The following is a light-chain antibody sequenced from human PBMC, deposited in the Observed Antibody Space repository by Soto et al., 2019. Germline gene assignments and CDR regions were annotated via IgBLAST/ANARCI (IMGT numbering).Light chain of an antibody. CDR2: ANH. CDR3: SAWDGSLSGRV. Sequence: QTVLTQPPSVSGAPGQRVTISCTGTSANVGAADDVHWYQQLPGTAPKLLIYANHNRPSGVPDRFSGSRSGTSASLAISGLRSEDEADYYCSAWDGSLSGRVFGGGTKVTVL. CDR1: SANVGAADD. V-gene: IGLV1-40*01. J-gene: IGLJ2*01.